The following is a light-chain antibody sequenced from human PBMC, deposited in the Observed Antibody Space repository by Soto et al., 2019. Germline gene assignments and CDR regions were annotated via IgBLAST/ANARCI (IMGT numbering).Light chain of an antibody. CDR3: AAWDDSLNGHV. CDR2: TTN. V-gene: IGLV1-44*01. Sequence: QSALTRPQSASGTPGQRVTISCSGSSSNIGTSSVHWFQQLPGTAPKLLISTTNQRPSGVPERFSGSKSGTSASLAISGLQSEDEADYYCAAWDDSLNGHVFGTGTKVTVL. J-gene: IGLJ1*01. CDR1: SSNIGTSS.